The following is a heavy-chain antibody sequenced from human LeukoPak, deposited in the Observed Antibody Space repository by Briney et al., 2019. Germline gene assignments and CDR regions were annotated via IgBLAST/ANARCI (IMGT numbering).Heavy chain of an antibody. D-gene: IGHD3-10*01. Sequence: GGSLRLSCVASGFTFSTYGMSWVRQAPGKGLEWVAAVSSTGSGTYYPASLKGRFIISRDNSQNTVFLQMNSLRPEDTAFYFCAKDGPLLWFGPTDAWSQGILVTVSS. CDR3: AKDGPLLWFGPTDA. J-gene: IGHJ5*02. CDR2: VSSTGSGT. V-gene: IGHV3-23*01. CDR1: GFTFSTYG.